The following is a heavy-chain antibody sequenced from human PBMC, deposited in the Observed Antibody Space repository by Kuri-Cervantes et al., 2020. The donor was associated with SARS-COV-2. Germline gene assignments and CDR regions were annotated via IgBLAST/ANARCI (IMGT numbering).Heavy chain of an antibody. CDR2: IYYSGST. V-gene: IGHV4-38-2*02. CDR1: GHSISSGYY. CDR3: ARRGYSNLLDY. Sequence: SETLSLTCTVSGHSISSGYYWGWIRQPPGKGLEWIGSIYYSGSTYYNPSLKSRVTISVDTSKNQFSLKLSSVTAADTAVYYCARRGYSNLLDYWGQGTLVTVSS. J-gene: IGHJ4*02. D-gene: IGHD4-11*01.